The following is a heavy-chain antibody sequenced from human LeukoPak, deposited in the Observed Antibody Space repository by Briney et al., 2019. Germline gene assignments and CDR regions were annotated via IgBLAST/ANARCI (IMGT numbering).Heavy chain of an antibody. V-gene: IGHV3-64*01. D-gene: IGHD6-19*01. CDR2: ISSNGGST. Sequence: GGSLRLSCAASGFTFSSYATHWVRQAPGKGLEYVSAISSNGGSTYYANSVKGRFTISRDNSKNTLYLQMGSLRAEDMAVYYCARDEGALAVAGVDYWGQGTLVTVSS. J-gene: IGHJ4*02. CDR3: ARDEGALAVAGVDY. CDR1: GFTFSSYA.